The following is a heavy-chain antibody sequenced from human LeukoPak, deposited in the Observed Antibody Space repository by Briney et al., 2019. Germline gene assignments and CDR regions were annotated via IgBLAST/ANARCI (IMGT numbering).Heavy chain of an antibody. J-gene: IGHJ5*02. Sequence: ASVKVSCKTSGYTFSSHAIHWVRQAPGQRLEWMGWINTGNANTKYSQKFQGRVTISRDTSASTAYMELSSLRSEDTAVYYCARGGDHTVQNWFDPWGQGTLVTVSS. CDR2: INTGNANT. V-gene: IGHV1-3*04. CDR1: GYTFSSHA. D-gene: IGHD4-17*01. CDR3: ARGGDHTVQNWFDP.